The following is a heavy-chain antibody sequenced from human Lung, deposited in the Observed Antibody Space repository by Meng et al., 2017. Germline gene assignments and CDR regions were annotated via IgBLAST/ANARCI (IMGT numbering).Heavy chain of an antibody. D-gene: IGHD3-16*02. CDR1: GYTFTSYG. Sequence: ASVKVSCKASGYTFTSYGISWVRQAPGQGLEWMGWISAYNGNTNYAQKLQGRVTMTTDTSTSTAYMELRSLRSDDTAVYYCARLVGGVIVDYYFDYWGQGTLVTVSS. CDR2: ISAYNGNT. J-gene: IGHJ4*02. CDR3: ARLVGGVIVDYYFDY. V-gene: IGHV1-18*01.